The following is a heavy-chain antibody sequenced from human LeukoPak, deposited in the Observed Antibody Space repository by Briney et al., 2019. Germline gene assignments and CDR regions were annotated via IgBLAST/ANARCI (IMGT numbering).Heavy chain of an antibody. Sequence: SETLSLTCTVSGGSISSYYWSWIRQPPGKGLEWIGYIYYSGSTNYNPSLKSRVTISVDTSKNQFSLKLSSVTAADTAVYYCARGKKIVWRFDPWGQGILVTVSS. CDR2: IYYSGST. D-gene: IGHD3-16*01. CDR3: ARGKKIVWRFDP. V-gene: IGHV4-59*08. J-gene: IGHJ5*02. CDR1: GGSISSYY.